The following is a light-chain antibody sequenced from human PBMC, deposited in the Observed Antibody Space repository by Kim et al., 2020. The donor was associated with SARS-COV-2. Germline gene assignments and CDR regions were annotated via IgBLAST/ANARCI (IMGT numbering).Light chain of an antibody. Sequence: ASVGDRVTMTCRASQGISNYLAWFQQKPGKVPQLLIYAASTLQSGVPSRFSGSGSGTDFTLTISSLQPEDVGTYYCQKYNSAPRTFGQGTKVDIK. CDR1: QGISNY. CDR3: QKYNSAPRT. J-gene: IGKJ1*01. CDR2: AAS. V-gene: IGKV1-27*01.